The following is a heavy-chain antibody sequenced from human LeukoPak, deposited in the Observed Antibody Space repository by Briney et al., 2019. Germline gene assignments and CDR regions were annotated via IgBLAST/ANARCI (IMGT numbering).Heavy chain of an antibody. V-gene: IGHV3-66*03. J-gene: IGHJ5*02. CDR1: GFRVSDYY. CDR3: ARDRAANQDWVEFDP. CDR2: IRDSGEA. Sequence: APLRLSCAVSGFRVSDYYMCWVRPAPGEGLEWVGLIRDSGEAFYADFARGRFAISRDESENTLYLQINSLRVEDTAGYFCARDRAANQDWVEFDPWGQGTPVIVSS. D-gene: IGHD3/OR15-3a*01.